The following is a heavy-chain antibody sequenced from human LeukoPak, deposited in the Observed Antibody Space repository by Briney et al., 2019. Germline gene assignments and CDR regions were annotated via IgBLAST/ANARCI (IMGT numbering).Heavy chain of an antibody. CDR3: ARDGTSGFFDY. D-gene: IGHD1-14*01. CDR2: IHYSGST. Sequence: PSETQSLTCTVSGGSINNYYWSWIRQPPGKGLEWIGYIHYSGSTNYNPSLKSRVTISVDTSKNQFSLKLSSVTAADTAVYYCARDGTSGFFDYWGQGTLVTVSS. CDR1: GGSINNYY. J-gene: IGHJ4*02. V-gene: IGHV4-59*01.